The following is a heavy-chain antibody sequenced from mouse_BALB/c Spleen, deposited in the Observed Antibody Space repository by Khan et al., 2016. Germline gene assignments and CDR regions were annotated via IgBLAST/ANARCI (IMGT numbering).Heavy chain of an antibody. Sequence: VQLQQSGAELVKPGASVKLSCTASGFNIKDTYMHWVKQRPEQGLEWIGRIDPANGNTKYDPKFQGKATITADTSSNTAYLQLSSLTSEDTAVYYCARSPYDYDGGCAYWGQGTLVTVSA. J-gene: IGHJ3*01. CDR2: IDPANGNT. D-gene: IGHD2-4*01. CDR3: ARSPYDYDGGCAY. V-gene: IGHV14-3*02. CDR1: GFNIKDTY.